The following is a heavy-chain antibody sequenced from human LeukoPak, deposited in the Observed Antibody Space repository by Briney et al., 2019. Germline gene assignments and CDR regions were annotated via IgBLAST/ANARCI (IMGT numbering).Heavy chain of an antibody. CDR3: ARDQEGFDY. CDR1: GYTFTSNY. Sequence: ASVKVSCKASGYTFTSNYIHWVRQAPGQGLEWMGMIYPRDSSTSYAQKFQGRVTVTRDTSTSTVHMELSGLRSEDTAVYYCARDQEGFDYWGQGTLVTVSS. J-gene: IGHJ4*02. CDR2: IYPRDSST. V-gene: IGHV1-46*01.